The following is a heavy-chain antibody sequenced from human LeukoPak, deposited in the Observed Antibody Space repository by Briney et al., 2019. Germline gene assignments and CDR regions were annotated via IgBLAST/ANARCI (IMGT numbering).Heavy chain of an antibody. CDR2: ISSSSSYI. D-gene: IGHD3-10*01. V-gene: IGHV3-21*04. Sequence: GGSLRLSCAASGFTFSSYSMNWVRQAPGKGLEWVSSISSSSSYIYYADSVKGRFTISRDNAKNSLYLQMNSLRAEDTALYYCAKDMEMYYYGSGSPYWGQGTLVTVSS. CDR1: GFTFSSYS. CDR3: AKDMEMYYYGSGSPY. J-gene: IGHJ4*02.